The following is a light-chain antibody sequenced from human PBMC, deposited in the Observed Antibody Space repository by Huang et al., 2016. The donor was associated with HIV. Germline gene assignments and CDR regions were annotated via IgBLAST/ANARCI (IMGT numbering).Light chain of an antibody. CDR1: RSVSSN. CDR3: QQYNNWLLS. CDR2: GSS. J-gene: IGKJ4*01. V-gene: IGKV3-15*01. Sequence: IVMTQSPATLSVSPGERVTVSCRANRSVSSNLAWYQQRTGQAPRLLIDGSSTRGPGIPARFSGSGSGTDFSLTISSLQSEDFALYYCQQYNNWLLSFGGGTRVDI.